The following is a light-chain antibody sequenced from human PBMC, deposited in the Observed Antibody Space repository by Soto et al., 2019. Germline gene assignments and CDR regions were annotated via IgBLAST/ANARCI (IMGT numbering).Light chain of an antibody. Sequence: ETVMTQSPATLSVSPGERATLSCRASQRVNSNLAWYQQKPGQTPRLLFYRASTRATGIPARFSASGSGTDVTLTITSLQSEDLEVYYCLQYNDGPPWTFGPGTKVEIK. CDR1: QRVNSN. J-gene: IGKJ1*01. V-gene: IGKV3-15*01. CDR2: RAS. CDR3: LQYNDGPPWT.